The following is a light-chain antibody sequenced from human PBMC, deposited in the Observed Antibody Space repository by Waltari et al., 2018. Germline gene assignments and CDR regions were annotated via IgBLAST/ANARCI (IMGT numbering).Light chain of an antibody. V-gene: IGLV1-51*02. Sequence: QSVLTQPPSVSAAPGQRVTISCSGGSSNIGNNYVSWYRQFPGTAPKLLFYETTWRPSGIPGRCSGSKSGTSATLDITGLQAGDEADYYCGTWDSSLSGAVFGGGTHLTVL. CDR2: ETT. J-gene: IGLJ7*01. CDR3: GTWDSSLSGAV. CDR1: SSNIGNNY.